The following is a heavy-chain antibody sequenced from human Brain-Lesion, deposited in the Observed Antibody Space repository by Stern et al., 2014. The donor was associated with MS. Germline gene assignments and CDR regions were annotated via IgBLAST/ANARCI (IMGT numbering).Heavy chain of an antibody. D-gene: IGHD1-14*01. Sequence: QLVQYGGDLVQPGRSLRLSCAAFGFTFDDYAMHWVRQAPGKGLGWVAGISWNSGTIGYADSLKGRFTTSRDNAYSSLYLQMNSLRPEDTALYYCARDITGSSAYFAYWGQGTLVTVSS. CDR2: ISWNSGTI. CDR3: ARDITGSSAYFAY. V-gene: IGHV3-9*01. J-gene: IGHJ4*02. CDR1: GFTFDDYA.